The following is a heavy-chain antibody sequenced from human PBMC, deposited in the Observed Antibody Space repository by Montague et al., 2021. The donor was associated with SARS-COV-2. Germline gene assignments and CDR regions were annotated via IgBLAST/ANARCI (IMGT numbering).Heavy chain of an antibody. CDR3: ARLIGSGWTDAFDF. J-gene: IGHJ3*01. Sequence: STKYNPSLESRVTISIDTSKNQFALRLNSVIAADTAIYYCARLIGSGWTDAFDFWGQGTMGTVSS. D-gene: IGHD6-19*01. V-gene: IGHV4-34*13. CDR2: ST.